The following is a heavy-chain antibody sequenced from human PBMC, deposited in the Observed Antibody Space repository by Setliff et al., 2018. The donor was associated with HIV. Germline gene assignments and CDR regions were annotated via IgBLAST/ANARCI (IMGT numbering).Heavy chain of an antibody. J-gene: IGHJ6*03. Sequence: SETLSLTCTVSGGSISSYYWTWIRQPPGKGLEWIAYIYSSGTTNYNPSLRSRVTISLDTSKNQFSLKLSSATAADTAIYYCARADSRRGAGYQYMDVWGKGTTVTVSS. CDR1: GGSISSYY. CDR3: ARADSRRGAGYQYMDV. D-gene: IGHD4-4*01. V-gene: IGHV4-59*08. CDR2: IYSSGTT.